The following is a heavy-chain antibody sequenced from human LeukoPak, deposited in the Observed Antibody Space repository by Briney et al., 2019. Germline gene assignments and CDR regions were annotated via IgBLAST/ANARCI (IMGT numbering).Heavy chain of an antibody. Sequence: SVKVSCKASGGTFSSYAISLLRLAPGPGLDWMGRIIPILGIANYAQKFQGRVTITADKSTSTASMELSSLRSDDYAVYSCARTPDIVVVPAAMGRFDPWGQGSLVTVSS. V-gene: IGHV1-69*04. CDR3: ARTPDIVVVPAAMGRFDP. D-gene: IGHD2-2*01. CDR2: IIPILGIA. CDR1: GGTFSSYA. J-gene: IGHJ5*02.